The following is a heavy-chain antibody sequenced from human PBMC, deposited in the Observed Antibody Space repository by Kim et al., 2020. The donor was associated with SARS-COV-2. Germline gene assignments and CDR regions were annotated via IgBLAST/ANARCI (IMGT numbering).Heavy chain of an antibody. V-gene: IGHV1-3*01. CDR3: ARDLLHTGFDY. D-gene: IGHD2-8*02. CDR2: KT. Sequence: KTKFSQQYHGRVTFTRDTSANTASMELSSLGSEDTAVYCCARDLLHTGFDYWGQGTLVAVSS. J-gene: IGHJ4*02.